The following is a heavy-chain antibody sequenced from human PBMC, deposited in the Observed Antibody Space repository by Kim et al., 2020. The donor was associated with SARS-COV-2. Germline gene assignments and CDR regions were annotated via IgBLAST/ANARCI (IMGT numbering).Heavy chain of an antibody. CDR2: TYYRSKWYN. CDR3: ARDSLHWNDEDYYYYMDV. CDR1: GDSVSSNSAA. J-gene: IGHJ6*03. Sequence: SQTLSLTCAISGDSVSSNSAAWNWIRQSPSRGLEWLGRTYYRSKWYNDYAVSVKSRITINPDTSKNQFSLQLNSVTPEDTAVYYCARDSLHWNDEDYYYYMDVWGKGTTVTVSS. V-gene: IGHV6-1*01. D-gene: IGHD1-1*01.